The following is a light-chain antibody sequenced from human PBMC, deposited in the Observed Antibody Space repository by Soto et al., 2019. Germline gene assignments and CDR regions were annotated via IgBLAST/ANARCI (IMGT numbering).Light chain of an antibody. V-gene: IGKV3-15*01. J-gene: IGKJ1*01. CDR3: QQYGSSGT. CDR1: QSVRNN. CDR2: GAS. Sequence: EIVMTQSPATLSVSPGERATVPCRASQSVRNNLAWYQQKPGQAPSLLIYGASTRATGIPARFSGSGYGTEFTLTISSLQSEDFAVYYCQQYGSSGTFGQGTKVDIK.